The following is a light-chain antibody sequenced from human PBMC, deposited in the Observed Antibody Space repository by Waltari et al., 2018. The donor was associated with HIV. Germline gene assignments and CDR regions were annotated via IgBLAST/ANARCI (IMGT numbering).Light chain of an antibody. CDR1: SSNIGSNP. CDR3: AAWDDNLDAYV. J-gene: IGLJ1*01. CDR2: SND. V-gene: IGLV1-44*01. Sequence: QSVLTQPPSASATPGQRFTISCSGSSSNIGSNPVNWYQQFSGTAPNLLIASNDQRPSGVPDRFSGAKSGTSASLAITGLQSEDEADYYCAAWDDNLDAYVFGTGTKVTVL.